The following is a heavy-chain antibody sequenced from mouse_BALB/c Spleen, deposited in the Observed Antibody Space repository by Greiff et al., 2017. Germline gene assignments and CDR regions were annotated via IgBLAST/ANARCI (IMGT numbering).Heavy chain of an antibody. CDR1: GDSITSGY. D-gene: IGHD2-1*01. CDR3: ARYRDGNPWFAY. CDR2: ISYSGST. V-gene: IGHV3-8*02. Sequence: VQLKQSGPSLVKPSQTLSLTCSVTGDSITSGYWNWIRKFPGNKLEYMGYISYSGSTYYNPSLKSRISITRDTSKNQYYLQLNSVTTEDTATYYCARYRDGNPWFAYWGQGTLVTVSA. J-gene: IGHJ3*01.